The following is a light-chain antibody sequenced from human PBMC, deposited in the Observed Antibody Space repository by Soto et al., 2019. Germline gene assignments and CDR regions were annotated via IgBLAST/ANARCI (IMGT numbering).Light chain of an antibody. CDR2: DAP. CDR1: QSVSSY. J-gene: IGKJ4*01. CDR3: QQRSNWLT. V-gene: IGKV3-11*01. Sequence: EIVLTQSPATLCLSPGERATLSCRASQSVSSYLAWYQQKPGQAPRLLIYDAPNRATGIPARFSGSGSGTDFTLTISSLEPEDFAVYYCQQRSNWLTFGGGTKVEIK.